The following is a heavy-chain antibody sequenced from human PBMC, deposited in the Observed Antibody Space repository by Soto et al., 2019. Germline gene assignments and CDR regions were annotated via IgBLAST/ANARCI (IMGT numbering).Heavy chain of an antibody. D-gene: IGHD1-7*01. CDR1: GFTFSSYA. V-gene: IGHV3-23*01. J-gene: IGHJ4*02. Sequence: PGGSLRLSCAASGFTFSSYAMSWVRQAPGKGLEWVSAISGSGGSTYYADSVKGRFTISRDNSKNTLYLQMNSLRAEDTAVYYCAKFLAGTNKVDYFDYWVQGTLVTVSS. CDR2: ISGSGGST. CDR3: AKFLAGTNKVDYFDY.